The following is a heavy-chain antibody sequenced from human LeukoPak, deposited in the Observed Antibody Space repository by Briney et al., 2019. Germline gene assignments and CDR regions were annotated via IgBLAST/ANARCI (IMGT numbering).Heavy chain of an antibody. CDR3: ARDFY. J-gene: IGHJ4*02. V-gene: IGHV3-30*04. Sequence: PGGSLRLSCAASGFTFSSYAMHWVRQAPGKGLEWVAVISYDGSNKYYAGSVKGRFTISRDNSKNTLYLQMNSLRAEDTAVYYCARDFYWGQGTLVTVSS. CDR1: GFTFSSYA. CDR2: ISYDGSNK.